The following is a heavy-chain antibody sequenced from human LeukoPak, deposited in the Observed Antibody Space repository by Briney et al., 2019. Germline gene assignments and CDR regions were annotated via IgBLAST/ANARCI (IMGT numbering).Heavy chain of an antibody. CDR2: INAGNGNT. Sequence: ASVKVSCKASGYTFTNYAIHWVRQAPGQRLEWMGWINAGNGNTKYSQKFQGRVTITGDTSASTVYMEVSSLRSEDTAVYYCARAPGGDYWGQGALVTVSS. D-gene: IGHD3-16*01. V-gene: IGHV1-3*01. CDR1: GYTFTNYA. CDR3: ARAPGGDY. J-gene: IGHJ4*02.